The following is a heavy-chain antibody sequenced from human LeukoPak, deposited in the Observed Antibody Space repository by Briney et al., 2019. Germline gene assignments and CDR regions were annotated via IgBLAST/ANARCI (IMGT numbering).Heavy chain of an antibody. CDR1: GGSISSYY. CDR2: IYTSGST. CDR3: ARAGIVATGTCWFDP. D-gene: IGHD6-13*01. J-gene: IGHJ5*02. Sequence: PSETLSLTCTVSGGSISSYYWNWIRQPAGKGLEWIGRIYTSGSTNYNPSLKSRVTTSVDTSKNQFSLKLSSVTAADTAVYYCARAGIVATGTCWFDPWGQGTLVTVSS. V-gene: IGHV4-4*07.